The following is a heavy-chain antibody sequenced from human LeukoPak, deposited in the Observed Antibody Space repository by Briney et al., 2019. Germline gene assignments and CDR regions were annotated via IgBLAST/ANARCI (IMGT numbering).Heavy chain of an antibody. J-gene: IGHJ5*02. V-gene: IGHV3-48*01. CDR1: GFIFSSYE. CDR2: ISSSSSTI. Sequence: GGSLRLSCAASGFIFSSYEMSWVRQAPGKGLEWVSYISSSSSTIYYADSVKGRFTISRDNAKNSLYLQMNSLRAEDTAVYYCARGQIVVVPAARNWFDPWGQGTLVTVSS. CDR3: ARGQIVVVPAARNWFDP. D-gene: IGHD2-2*01.